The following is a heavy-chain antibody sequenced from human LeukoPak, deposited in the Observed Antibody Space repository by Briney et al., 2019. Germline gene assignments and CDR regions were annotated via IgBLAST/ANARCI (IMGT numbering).Heavy chain of an antibody. J-gene: IGHJ3*02. CDR1: GGSISSYY. CDR3: ARLGYSSSWPRAFDI. D-gene: IGHD6-13*01. CDR2: TYTSGST. Sequence: PSETLSLTCTVSGGSISSYYWSWIRQPPGKGLEWIGYTYTSGSTNYNPSLKSRVTISVDTSKNQFSLKLSSVTAADTAVYYCARLGYSSSWPRAFDIWGQGTMVTVSS. V-gene: IGHV4-4*09.